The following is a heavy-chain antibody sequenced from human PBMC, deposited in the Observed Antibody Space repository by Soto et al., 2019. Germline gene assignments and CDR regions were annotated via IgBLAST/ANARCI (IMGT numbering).Heavy chain of an antibody. J-gene: IGHJ4*02. V-gene: IGHV3-21*01. D-gene: IGHD2-15*01. CDR3: ARDPTHGGTSSWDADS. Sequence: GGLRLACSASGSIFTSNSMNWVRQVPGKGLQWLSSISSSGTFKSYGDSVKGRFTIARDNAKNSLFLQMNNLRGEDTGLYYCARDPTHGGTSSWDADSWGQGTLVTVYS. CDR2: ISSSGTFK. CDR1: GSIFTSNS.